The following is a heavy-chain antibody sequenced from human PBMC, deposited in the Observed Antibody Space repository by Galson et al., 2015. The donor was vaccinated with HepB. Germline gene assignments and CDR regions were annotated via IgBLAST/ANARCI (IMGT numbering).Heavy chain of an antibody. CDR1: GGTFSSYA. CDR2: IIPIFGTA. V-gene: IGHV1-69*06. J-gene: IGHJ5*02. Sequence: SVKVSCKASGGTFSSYAISWVRQAPGQGLEWMGGIIPIFGTANYAQKFQGRVTMTEDTSTDTAYMELSSLRSEDTAVYYCATARGYSYGYGGVRNWFDPWGQGTLVTVSS. CDR3: ATARGYSYGYGGVRNWFDP. D-gene: IGHD5-18*01.